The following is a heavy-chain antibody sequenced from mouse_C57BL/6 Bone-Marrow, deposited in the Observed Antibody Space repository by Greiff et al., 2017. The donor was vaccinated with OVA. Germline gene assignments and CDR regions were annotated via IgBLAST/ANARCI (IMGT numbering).Heavy chain of an antibody. CDR3: ARPGYDERPWFAY. J-gene: IGHJ3*01. V-gene: IGHV1-81*01. Sequence: QVQLQQSGAELARPGASVKLSCKASGYTFTSYGISWVKQRTGQGLEWIGEIYPRSGNTYYNEKFKGKATLTADKSSSTAYMELRSLTSEDSAVYFCARPGYDERPWFAYWGQGTLVIVSA. CDR1: GYTFTSYG. CDR2: IYPRSGNT. D-gene: IGHD2-2*01.